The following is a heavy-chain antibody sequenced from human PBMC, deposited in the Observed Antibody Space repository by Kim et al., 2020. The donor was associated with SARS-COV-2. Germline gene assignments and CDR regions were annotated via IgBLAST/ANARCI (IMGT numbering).Heavy chain of an antibody. CDR3: ARYSSSWYYFDY. J-gene: IGHJ4*02. Sequence: NYNPSLKSRVTLSVDTSKNQFSRKLSSVTAADTAVYYCARYSSSWYYFDYWGQGTLVTVSS. V-gene: IGHV4-4*09. D-gene: IGHD6-13*01.